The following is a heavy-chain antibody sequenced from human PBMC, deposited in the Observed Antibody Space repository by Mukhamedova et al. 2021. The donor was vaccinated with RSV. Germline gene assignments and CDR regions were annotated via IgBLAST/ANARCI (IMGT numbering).Heavy chain of an antibody. Sequence: YMGWIRQPPGQGLEWIGTIYYSGSTYYNPSLKSRVTISVDTSKSQFSLKLTSVTAADTAVYYCARGDLGRGAGGESFDYWGQGTLVTV. CDR2: IYYSGST. V-gene: IGHV4-39*07. CDR1: Y. CDR3: ARGDLGRGAGGESFDY. J-gene: IGHJ4*02. D-gene: IGHD3-10*01.